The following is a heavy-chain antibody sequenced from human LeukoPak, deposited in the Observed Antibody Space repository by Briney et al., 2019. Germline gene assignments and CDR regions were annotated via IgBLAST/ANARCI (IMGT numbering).Heavy chain of an antibody. CDR2: VNHSGNT. CDR1: GGSFSGYY. V-gene: IGHV4-34*01. D-gene: IGHD2-15*01. CDR3: ARESEGYCSGDTCYRVYYFDY. J-gene: IGHJ4*02. Sequence: SETLSLTCAVYGGSFSGYYWSWIRQPPGKGLEWIGEVNHSGNTNYNPSLKSRVTISVDTSKNQFSLKLSSVTAADTAVYYCARESEGYCSGDTCYRVYYFDYWGQGNLVTVSS.